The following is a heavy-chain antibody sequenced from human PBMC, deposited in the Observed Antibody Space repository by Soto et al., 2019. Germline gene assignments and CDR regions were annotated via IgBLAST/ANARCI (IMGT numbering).Heavy chain of an antibody. Sequence: GESLKISCKGSGYSFTNYWIGWVRQMPGKGLEWMGIIYPGDSDTRYSLSFQGQVTISADKSISTVHLQWSSLRASDSAMYYCALGPRERNDGFNWFDPWGQGTLVTVSS. J-gene: IGHJ5*02. CDR1: GYSFTNYW. D-gene: IGHD1-1*01. CDR2: IYPGDSDT. V-gene: IGHV5-51*01. CDR3: ALGPRERNDGFNWFDP.